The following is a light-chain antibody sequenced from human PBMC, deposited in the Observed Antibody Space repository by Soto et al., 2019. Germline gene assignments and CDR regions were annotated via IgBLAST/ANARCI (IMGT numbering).Light chain of an antibody. CDR1: SPNIGSNT. CDR2: SNS. CDR3: AAWDDSLNGMV. J-gene: IGLJ3*02. Sequence: QSVLTQPPSVPGTPGQRVTISCSGSSPNIGSNTVNWYQHLPGTAPKLLIYSNSRRPSGVPDRFSGAKSGTSASLAISGLPSDGEAYYYCAAWDDSLNGMVFGGGTKLTVL. V-gene: IGLV1-44*01.